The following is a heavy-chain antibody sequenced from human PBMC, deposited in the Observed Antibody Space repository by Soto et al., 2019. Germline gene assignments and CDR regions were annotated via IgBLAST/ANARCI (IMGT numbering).Heavy chain of an antibody. CDR3: ARESGVKCSSTSCYFYYGMDV. D-gene: IGHD2-2*01. CDR2: ISAYNGNT. V-gene: IGHV1-18*01. J-gene: IGHJ6*02. Sequence: ASVKVSCKASGYTFTSYGISWVRQAPGQGLEWMGWISAYNGNTNYAQKLQGRVTMTTDTSTSTAYMELRSLRSDDTAVYYCARESGVKCSSTSCYFYYGMDVWGQGTTVTVSS. CDR1: GYTFTSYG.